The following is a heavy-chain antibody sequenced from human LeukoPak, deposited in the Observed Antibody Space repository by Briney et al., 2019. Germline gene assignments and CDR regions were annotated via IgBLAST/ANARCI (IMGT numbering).Heavy chain of an antibody. CDR1: GFAFSSYA. CDR3: ANGGYATWFGAQT. V-gene: IGHV3-30-3*01. Sequence: PGGSLRLSCAASGFAFSSYAMYWVRQAPGKGLEWVAVISYDGSNKYYADSVKGRFTISRDNSKNTLYLQMNSLRAEDTAVYYCANGGYATWFGAQTWGQGTLVTVSS. J-gene: IGHJ4*02. CDR2: ISYDGSNK. D-gene: IGHD3-10*01.